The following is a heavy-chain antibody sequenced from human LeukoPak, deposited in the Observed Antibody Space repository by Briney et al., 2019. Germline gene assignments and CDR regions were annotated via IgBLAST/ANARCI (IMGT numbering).Heavy chain of an antibody. V-gene: IGHV4-59*01. J-gene: IGHJ3*02. D-gene: IGHD3-22*01. CDR3: ARGSGMITVISPGAFDX. Sequence: SETLSLTCTVSGGSISSYYWSWIRQPPGKGLEWIGYIYYSGSTNYNPSLKSRVTISVDTSKNQFSLKLSSVTAADTAVYYCARGSGMITVISPGAFDXXXQGTMVTVSS. CDR2: IYYSGST. CDR1: GGSISSYY.